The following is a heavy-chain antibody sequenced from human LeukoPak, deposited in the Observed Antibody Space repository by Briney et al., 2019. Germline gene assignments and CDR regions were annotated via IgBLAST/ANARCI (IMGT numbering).Heavy chain of an antibody. Sequence: GGSPRLSCAASGFSFSTSPMSWVHQPPGKGLEWVSAMNNGPGATFYRDSVRGRFTISRDDSKSTLYLQMNSLRAEDTGTYYCAKTHYDLLDVWGQGTTVTVSS. J-gene: IGHJ6*02. CDR2: MNNGPGAT. V-gene: IGHV3-23*01. CDR3: AKTHYDLLDV. D-gene: IGHD5-12*01. CDR1: GFSFSTSP.